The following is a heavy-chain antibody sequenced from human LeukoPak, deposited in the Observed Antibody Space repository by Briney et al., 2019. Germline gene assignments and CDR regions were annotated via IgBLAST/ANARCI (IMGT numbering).Heavy chain of an antibody. Sequence: GGSLRLSCAASGFISNNYGLIWVRQAPGKGLEWVSAISNDGGGTTYADFVNGRFTISRDNSKNTLFLQMNSLRAEDTALYYCAKGSSGYFADLWGQGTLVTVSS. D-gene: IGHD3-22*01. CDR2: ISNDGGGT. CDR1: GFISNNYG. CDR3: AKGSSGYFADL. V-gene: IGHV3-23*01. J-gene: IGHJ5*02.